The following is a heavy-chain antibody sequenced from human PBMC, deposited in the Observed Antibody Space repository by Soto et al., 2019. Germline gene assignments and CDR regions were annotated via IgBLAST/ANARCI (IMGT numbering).Heavy chain of an antibody. CDR3: PREGDVPYYYYGMDV. Sequence: SVKVSCKASGCTFSSYTISWVRQAPGQGLEWMGRIIPILGIANYAQKFQGRVTITADKSTSTAYMELSSLRSEDTAVYYCPREGDVPYYYYGMDVWGQGTTVTVSS. CDR2: IIPILGIA. V-gene: IGHV1-69*04. CDR1: GCTFSSYT. J-gene: IGHJ6*02. D-gene: IGHD2-21*02.